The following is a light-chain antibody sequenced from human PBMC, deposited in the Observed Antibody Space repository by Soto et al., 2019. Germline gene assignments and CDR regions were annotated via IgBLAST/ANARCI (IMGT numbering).Light chain of an antibody. CDR2: AAS. J-gene: IGKJ2*01. CDR3: LQDYDFPYT. CDR1: QGIANF. V-gene: IGKV1-27*01. Sequence: DFQMTQSPSSLSASVGDRVTITCRASQGIANFLAWYQQKPGSPPKVLIYAASTLRSGVPSRFTGSESGTDFTLTISSLQPEDVATYFCLQDYDFPYTFGQGTKLEI.